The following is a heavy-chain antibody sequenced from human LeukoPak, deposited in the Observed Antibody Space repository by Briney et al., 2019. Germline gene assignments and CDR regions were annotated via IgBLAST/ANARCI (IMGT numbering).Heavy chain of an antibody. CDR3: ARDGGTYYYGI. Sequence: GGSLRLSCAASGFTFSSYSMNWVRQAPGKGLEWVSSISSSSSYIYYADSVKGRFTISRDNAKNSLYLRMNSLRAEDTAVYYCARDGGTYYYGIWGQGTMVTVSS. D-gene: IGHD3-10*01. CDR2: ISSSSSYI. V-gene: IGHV3-21*01. J-gene: IGHJ3*02. CDR1: GFTFSSYS.